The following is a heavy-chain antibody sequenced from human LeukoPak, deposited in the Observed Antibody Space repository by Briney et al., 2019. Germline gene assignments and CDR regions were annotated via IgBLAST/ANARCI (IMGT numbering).Heavy chain of an antibody. CDR2: IYPGDSDT. CDR1: GYSFTSYW. CDR3: ARPPDLYYYDSTGIGAFDI. V-gene: IGHV5-51*01. J-gene: IGHJ3*02. Sequence: PGESLKISCKGSGYSFTSYWIGWVRQMPGKGLEWMGIIYPGDSDTRYSPSFQGQVTISADKSISTAYLQWSSLKASDTAMYYCARPPDLYYYDSTGIGAFDIWGQGTMVTVSS. D-gene: IGHD3-22*01.